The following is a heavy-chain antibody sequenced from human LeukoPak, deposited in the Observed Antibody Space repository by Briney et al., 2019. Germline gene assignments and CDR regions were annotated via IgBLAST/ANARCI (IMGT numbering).Heavy chain of an antibody. CDR1: GYTFTSYG. CDR3: ARDHGITMFGVVKLYYMDV. V-gene: IGHV1-18*01. J-gene: IGHJ6*03. CDR2: ISPYNGNT. D-gene: IGHD3-3*01. Sequence: ASVKVSCKASGYTFTSYGISWVRQAPGQGLEWMGGISPYNGNTNYAQKLQGRVTMTTDTSTSTAYMELRSLRSDDPAGYYCARDHGITMFGVVKLYYMDVWGKGTTVTVSS.